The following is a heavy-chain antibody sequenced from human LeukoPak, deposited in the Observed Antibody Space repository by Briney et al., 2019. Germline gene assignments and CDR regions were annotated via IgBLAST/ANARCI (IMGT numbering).Heavy chain of an antibody. CDR2: INPNRGGT. Sequence: ASVKVSCKASGYTFTGYYMHWVRQAPGQGLEWMGWINPNRGGTNYAQKFQGWVTMTRDTSISTAYMELSRLRSDDTAVYYCARADGDILTGYYSYWGQGTLVTVSS. CDR1: GYTFTGYY. CDR3: ARADGDILTGYYSY. V-gene: IGHV1-2*04. J-gene: IGHJ4*02. D-gene: IGHD3-9*01.